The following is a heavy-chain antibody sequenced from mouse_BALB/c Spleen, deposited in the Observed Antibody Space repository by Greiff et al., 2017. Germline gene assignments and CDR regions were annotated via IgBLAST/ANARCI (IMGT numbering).Heavy chain of an antibody. V-gene: IGHV5-4*02. CDR2: ISDGGSYT. CDR1: GFTFSDYY. CDR3: ARALYDGYQAWFAY. Sequence: EVKLMESGGGLVKPGGSLKLSCAASGFTFSDYYMYWVRQTPEKRLEWVATISDGGSYTYYPDSVKGRFTISRDNAKNNLYLQMSSLKSEDTAMYYCARALYDGYQAWFAYWGQGTLVTVSA. J-gene: IGHJ3*01. D-gene: IGHD2-3*01.